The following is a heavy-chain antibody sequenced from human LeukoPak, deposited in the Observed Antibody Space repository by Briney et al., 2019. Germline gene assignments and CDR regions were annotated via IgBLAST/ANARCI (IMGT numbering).Heavy chain of an antibody. D-gene: IGHD2/OR15-2a*01. CDR1: GGSISSYY. J-gene: IGHJ6*02. CDR3: ARKKLNYYYYYGMDV. Sequence: SETLSLTCTVSGGSISSYYWSWIRQPPGKGLEWIGYIYYSGSTNYNPSLKSRVTISVDTSKNQFSLKLSSVTAADTAVYYRARKKLNYYYYYGMDVWGQGTTVTVSS. CDR2: IYYSGST. V-gene: IGHV4-59*01.